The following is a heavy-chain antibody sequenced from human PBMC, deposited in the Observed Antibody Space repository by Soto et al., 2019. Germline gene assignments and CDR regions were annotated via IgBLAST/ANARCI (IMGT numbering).Heavy chain of an antibody. CDR1: RSSIRRYY. CDR2: IYDSGST. J-gene: IGHJ3*02. CDR3: ARGAVVRDAIDAWDI. V-gene: IGHV4-59*01. Sequence: SVTLRLTCTLSRSSIRRYYWSCSRQPPGKGLEWIGYIYDSGSTNYNPSLKSRVTISVDTSKNQFSLKLSSVTAADTAVYYGARGAVVRDAIDAWDIWGQGTMVTVS. D-gene: IGHD2-2*01.